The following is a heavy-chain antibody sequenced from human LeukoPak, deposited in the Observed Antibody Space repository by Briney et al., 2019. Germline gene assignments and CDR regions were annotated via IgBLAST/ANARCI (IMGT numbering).Heavy chain of an antibody. CDR2: IKQDGSEK. V-gene: IGHV3-7*01. J-gene: IGHJ5*02. CDR1: GFTFSSYW. Sequence: GGSLRLSCAASGFTFSSYWMSWVRQAPGKGLEWVTNIKQDGSEKYYVDSVKGRFTISRDNAKNSLYLQMNSLRAEDTAVYYCARDDCSSISCYHNWFDPWGQGTLVTVSS. D-gene: IGHD2-2*01. CDR3: ARDDCSSISCYHNWFDP.